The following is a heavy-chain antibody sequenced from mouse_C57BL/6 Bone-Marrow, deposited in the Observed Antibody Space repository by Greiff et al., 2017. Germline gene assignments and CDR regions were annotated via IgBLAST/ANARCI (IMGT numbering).Heavy chain of an antibody. CDR3: ARGGITTVVPRNAMDY. CDR1: GYTFTDYN. D-gene: IGHD1-1*01. V-gene: IGHV1-18*01. Sequence: VQLQQSGPELVKPGASVKIPCKASGYTFTDYNMDWVKQSHGQSLEWIGDINPNNGGTIYNQKFKGKATLTVDKSSSTAYMELRSLTSEDTAVYYCARGGITTVVPRNAMDYWGQGTSVTVSS. CDR2: INPNNGGT. J-gene: IGHJ4*01.